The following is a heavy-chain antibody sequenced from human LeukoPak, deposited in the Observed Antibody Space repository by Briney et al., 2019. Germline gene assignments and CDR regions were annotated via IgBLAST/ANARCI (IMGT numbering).Heavy chain of an antibody. J-gene: IGHJ4*02. CDR3: ARLYSRSWYYFDY. D-gene: IGHD6-13*01. CDR1: GSSFTSYW. Sequence: GASLKTSCKGSGSSFTSYWSCWGHPMPGKGQGWRGIVYPGDSDTRYSPSCQGQVTVSADKSIITAYLHWISLTASDTAMYYCARLYSRSWYYFDYWGQGTLVTVSS. V-gene: IGHV5-51*07. CDR2: VYPGDSDT.